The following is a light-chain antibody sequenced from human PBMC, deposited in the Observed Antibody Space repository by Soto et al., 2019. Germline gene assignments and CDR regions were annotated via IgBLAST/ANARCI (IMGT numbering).Light chain of an antibody. CDR1: SSDVGGYNY. V-gene: IGLV2-8*01. CDR2: EVS. J-gene: IGLJ1*01. CDR3: CSSAGGGTYV. Sequence: QSALTQAPAASGSPGQSVTISCTGTSSDVGGYNYVSWYQQHPGKAPKLMIYEVSKRPSGVPDRFSGSKSGNTASLTLSGLQSEDEADYYCCSSAGGGTYVFGPGTKVTVL.